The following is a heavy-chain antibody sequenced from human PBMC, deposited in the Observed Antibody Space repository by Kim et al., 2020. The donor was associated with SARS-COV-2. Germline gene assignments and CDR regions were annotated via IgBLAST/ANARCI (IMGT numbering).Heavy chain of an antibody. CDR2: INAGNGNT. J-gene: IGHJ6*02. CDR1: GYTFTSYA. CDR3: ARDLAAAGTYYYYGMDV. V-gene: IGHV1-3*01. D-gene: IGHD6-13*01. Sequence: ASVKVSCKASGYTFTSYAMHWVRQAPGQRLEWMGWINAGNGNTKYSQKFQGRVTITRDTSASTAYMELSSLRSEDTAVYYCARDLAAAGTYYYYGMDVWGQGTTVTVSS.